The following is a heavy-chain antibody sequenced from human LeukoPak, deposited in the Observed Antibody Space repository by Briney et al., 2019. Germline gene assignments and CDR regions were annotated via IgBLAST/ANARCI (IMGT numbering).Heavy chain of an antibody. V-gene: IGHV4-59*12. CDR1: GGSISSYY. D-gene: IGHD1-26*01. CDR2: IYYSGST. Sequence: SETLSLTCTVSGGSISSYYWSWIRQPPGKGLEWIGYIYYSGSTNYNPSLKSRVTISVDTSKNQFSLKLSSVTAADTAVYYCARGTFTTEGAYGMDVWGQGTTVTVSS. CDR3: ARGTFTTEGAYGMDV. J-gene: IGHJ6*02.